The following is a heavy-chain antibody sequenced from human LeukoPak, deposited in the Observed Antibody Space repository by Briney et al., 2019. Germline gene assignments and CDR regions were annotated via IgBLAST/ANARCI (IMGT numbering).Heavy chain of an antibody. V-gene: IGHV4-34*01. CDR3: ARHRRGYSYGVFDY. Sequence: SETLSLTCAVYGGSFSGYYWSWIRQPPGKGLEWIGEINHSGSTNYNPSFKSRVTISVDTSKNQFSLKLSSVTAADTAVYYCARHRRGYSYGVFDYWGQGTLVTVSS. D-gene: IGHD5-18*01. CDR1: GGSFSGYY. CDR2: INHSGST. J-gene: IGHJ4*02.